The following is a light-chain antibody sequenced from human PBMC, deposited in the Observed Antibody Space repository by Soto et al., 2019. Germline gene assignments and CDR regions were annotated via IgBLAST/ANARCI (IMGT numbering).Light chain of an antibody. V-gene: IGKV1-27*01. CDR1: QGISNY. CDR3: QKYNSAPQLT. CDR2: AAS. Sequence: DIQMTQSPSSLSASVGDRVTITCRASQGISNYLAWYQQKPGQVPKLLIYAASTLQSGVPSRFSGSGSGTDFTLTISSLQPEDVATYYCQKYNSAPQLTFGGGTKVEIK. J-gene: IGKJ4*01.